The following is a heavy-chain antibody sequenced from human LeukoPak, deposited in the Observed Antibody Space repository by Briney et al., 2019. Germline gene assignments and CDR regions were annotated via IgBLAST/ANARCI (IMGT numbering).Heavy chain of an antibody. CDR3: GREGKLNYGILVS. CDR2: ISHSANT. D-gene: IGHD2-15*01. CDR1: GYSISSAYY. Sequence: PSETLSLTCAVSGYSISSAYYWGWIRPPPGKGLEWIGSISHSANTYYNPSLQSRVTISLDTSKNQLSLKLTSVTAADTAVYYCGREGKLNYGILVSWGQGTLVTVSS. V-gene: IGHV4-38-2*02. J-gene: IGHJ5*02.